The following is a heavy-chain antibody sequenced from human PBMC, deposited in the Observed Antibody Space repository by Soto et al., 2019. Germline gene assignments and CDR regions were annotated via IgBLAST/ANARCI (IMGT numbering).Heavy chain of an antibody. D-gene: IGHD3-3*01. CDR2: INTDSGGT. CDR3: ARESRSGYDKYWYFDL. J-gene: IGHJ2*01. Sequence: QVQLVQSGAEVKKPGASVKVSCKASGYSFTVYHMHWVRQAPGQGLEWMGWINTDSGGTKYAQKFEGRVTMSRDTSTNTAHMELSNLISADTAVYYCARESRSGYDKYWYFDLWGRGTLITVAS. CDR1: GYSFTVYH. V-gene: IGHV1-2*02.